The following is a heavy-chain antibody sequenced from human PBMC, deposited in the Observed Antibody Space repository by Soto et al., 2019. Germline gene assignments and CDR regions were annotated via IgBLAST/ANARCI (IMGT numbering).Heavy chain of an antibody. CDR1: GYSFTSYW. CDR2: IYPGDSDT. J-gene: IGHJ4*02. CDR3: ARRFSRSITIGGNFDY. D-gene: IGHD3-16*01. V-gene: IGHV5-51*01. Sequence: GESLKISCKGSGYSFTSYWIGWVRQMPGKGLEWMGIIYPGDSDTRYSPSFQGQVTISADKSIXPAXLXWSSLKASDTAMYYCARRFSRSITIGGNFDYWGQGTLVTVSS.